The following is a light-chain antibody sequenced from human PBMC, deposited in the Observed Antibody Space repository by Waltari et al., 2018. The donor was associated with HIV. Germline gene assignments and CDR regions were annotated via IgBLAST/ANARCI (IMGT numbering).Light chain of an antibody. Sequence: QLVLTQSPSASASLGASVKLTCTLSSGHSRYAIAWHQQQPEKGHRYLMKLNSDGSHSKGDGIPDRFSGSSSGAERYLTISSLQSEDEADYYCQTWGTGIRVFGGGTKLTVL. CDR3: QTWGTGIRV. V-gene: IGLV4-69*01. J-gene: IGLJ2*01. CDR1: SGHSRYA. CDR2: LNSDGSH.